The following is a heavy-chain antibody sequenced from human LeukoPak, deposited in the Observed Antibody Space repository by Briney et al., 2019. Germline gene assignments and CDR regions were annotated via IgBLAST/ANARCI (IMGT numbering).Heavy chain of an antibody. CDR2: IRGSDGTT. V-gene: IGHV3-23*01. CDR1: GFTFSDYA. J-gene: IGHJ4*02. CDR3: AKDPLLSIAAAATGY. Sequence: QPGGSLRLSCRVSGFTFSDYAMSWVRQAPGKGLEWVSAIRGSDGTTYYADSVKGRFTISRDNSKNTLYLQMNSLRAEDTAVYYCAKDPLLSIAAAATGYWGQGTLVTVSS. D-gene: IGHD6-13*01.